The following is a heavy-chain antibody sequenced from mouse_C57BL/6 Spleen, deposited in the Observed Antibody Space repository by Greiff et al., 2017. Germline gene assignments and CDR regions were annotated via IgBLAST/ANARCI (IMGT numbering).Heavy chain of an antibody. CDR2: IDPENGDT. J-gene: IGHJ2*01. Sequence: VQLKASGAELVRPGASVKLSCTASGFNIKDDYMHWVKQRPEQGLEWIGWIDPENGDTEYASKFQGKATITADTSSNTAYLQLSSLTSDDTAVYYCTTGGGSYYFDYWGQGTTLTVSS. CDR3: TTGGGSYYFDY. CDR1: GFNIKDDY. V-gene: IGHV14-4*01.